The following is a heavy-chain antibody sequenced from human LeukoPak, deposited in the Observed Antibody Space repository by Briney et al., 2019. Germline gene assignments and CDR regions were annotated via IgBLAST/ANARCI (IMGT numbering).Heavy chain of an antibody. CDR1: GGTFSSYA. Sequence: SVKVSCKASGGTFSSYAISWVRQAPGQGLEWMGRIIPIFGTANYALKFQGRVTITTDESTSTAYMELSSLRSEDTAVYYCARGPFQQWLVHYWGQGTLVTVSS. J-gene: IGHJ4*02. CDR2: IIPIFGTA. CDR3: ARGPFQQWLVHY. D-gene: IGHD6-19*01. V-gene: IGHV1-69*05.